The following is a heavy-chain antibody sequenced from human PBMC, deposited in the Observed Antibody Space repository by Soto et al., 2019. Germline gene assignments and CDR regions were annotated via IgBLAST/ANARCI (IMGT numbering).Heavy chain of an antibody. CDR1: GGSISSYY. Sequence: SETLSLTCTVSGGSISSYYWGWIRQPAGKGLEWIGRIYTSGSTNYNPSLKSRVTMSVDTSKNQFSLKLSSVPAADTAVYYCAGAPDYRLNWFDPWGQGTLVTVSS. V-gene: IGHV4-4*07. J-gene: IGHJ5*02. CDR2: IYTSGST. CDR3: AGAPDYRLNWFDP. D-gene: IGHD4-4*01.